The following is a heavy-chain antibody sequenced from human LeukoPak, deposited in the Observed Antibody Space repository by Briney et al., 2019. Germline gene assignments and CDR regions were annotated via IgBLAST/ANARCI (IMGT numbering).Heavy chain of an antibody. D-gene: IGHD3-3*01. V-gene: IGHV4-59*08. CDR2: IYYSGST. CDR1: GGSISSYY. J-gene: IGHJ4*02. CDR3: ARXPQDFGVVNHFDY. Sequence: SETLSLTCTVSGGSISSYYWSWIRQPPGKGLEWIGYIYYSGSTNYNPSLKSRVTISVDTSKNQFSLKLSSVTAADTAVYYCARXPQDFGVVNHFDYWGQGTLVTVSS.